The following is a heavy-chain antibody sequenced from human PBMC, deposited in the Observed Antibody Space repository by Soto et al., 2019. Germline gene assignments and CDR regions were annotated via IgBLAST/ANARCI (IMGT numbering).Heavy chain of an antibody. Sequence: QVQLVQSGAEVEKPGASVKISCKASGYSFTSQYVHWVRQAPGQGLEWMGIINPNGGSTTYAQKSQGRVALTREPPTSTGYMELSSLASGDTAVFYCARGEGLRPGGGGTEPLDIWGQGTMVTVAS. CDR1: GYSFTSQY. CDR2: INPNGGST. V-gene: IGHV1-46*03. CDR3: ARGEGLRPGGGGTEPLDI. J-gene: IGHJ3*02. D-gene: IGHD3-16*01.